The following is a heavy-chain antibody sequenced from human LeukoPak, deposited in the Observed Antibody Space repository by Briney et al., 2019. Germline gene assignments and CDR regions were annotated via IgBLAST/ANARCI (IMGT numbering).Heavy chain of an antibody. CDR2: TYYRSKWYN. J-gene: IGHJ6*02. Sequence: SQTLSLTCAISGDSVSSNSAAWNWIRQSPSRGLEWLGRTYYRSKWYNDYAVSVKSRITINPDTSKNQLSLQLNSVTPEDTAVYYCARETATVTAVGYYYYGMDVWGQGTTVTVSS. V-gene: IGHV6-1*01. CDR3: ARETATVTAVGYYYYGMDV. CDR1: GDSVSSNSAA. D-gene: IGHD4-17*01.